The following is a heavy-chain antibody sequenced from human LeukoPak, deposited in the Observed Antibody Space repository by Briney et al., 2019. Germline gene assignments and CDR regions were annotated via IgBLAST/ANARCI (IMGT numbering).Heavy chain of an antibody. CDR3: ARTNYDILTGRYFDY. D-gene: IGHD3-9*01. Sequence: GGSLRLSCAASGFTFSSYAMHWVRQAPGKGLEWVAVISYDGSNKYYADSVKGRFTISRDNSKNTLHLQMNSLRAEDTAVYYCARTNYDILTGRYFDYWGQGTLVTVSS. CDR1: GFTFSSYA. CDR2: ISYDGSNK. J-gene: IGHJ4*02. V-gene: IGHV3-30-3*01.